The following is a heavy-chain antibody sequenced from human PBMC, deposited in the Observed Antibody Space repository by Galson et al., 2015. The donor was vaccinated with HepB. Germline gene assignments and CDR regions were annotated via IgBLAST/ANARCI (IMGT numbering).Heavy chain of an antibody. D-gene: IGHD2-15*01. Sequence: SLRLSCAASGFSFSTYAMSWVRQAPGKGLEWVSAVRGSGGSKFHADSVKGRFTVSRDNSRNTLYLQMNSLRVEDTAVYYCVRDLSCNGGGCEYFQHWGQGTLVTVSS. CDR3: VRDLSCNGGGCEYFQH. V-gene: IGHV3-23*01. CDR1: GFSFSTYA. CDR2: VRGSGGSK. J-gene: IGHJ1*01.